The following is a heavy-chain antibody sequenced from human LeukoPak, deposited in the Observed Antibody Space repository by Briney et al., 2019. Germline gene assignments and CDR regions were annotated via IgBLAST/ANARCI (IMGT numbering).Heavy chain of an antibody. J-gene: IGHJ6*02. D-gene: IGHD2-2*01. V-gene: IGHV4-39*01. CDR2: IFYSAST. CDR3: ARATPDIVVVPAAVELSYGMDV. CDR1: GGSISSRSYY. Sequence: SETLSLTCTVSGGSISSRSYYWGWLRQPPGKGLEWIASIFYSASTYHNPSLKSRVTISVDTSKSQFSLKLSSVTAADTAVYYCARATPDIVVVPAAVELSYGMDVWGQETTVTVSS.